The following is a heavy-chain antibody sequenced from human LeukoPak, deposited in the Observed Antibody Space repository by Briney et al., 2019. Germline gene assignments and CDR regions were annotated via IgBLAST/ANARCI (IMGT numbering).Heavy chain of an antibody. CDR2: IYHSGST. Sequence: SETLSLTCTVSGGSLSRYYWGWIRQPPGKGLEWIGSIYHSGSTYYNPSLKSRVTISVDTSKNQFSLKLSSVTAADTAVYYCAREDNSSGYYARFDYWGQGTLVTVSS. V-gene: IGHV4-38-2*02. CDR1: GGSLSRYY. D-gene: IGHD3-22*01. CDR3: AREDNSSGYYARFDY. J-gene: IGHJ4*02.